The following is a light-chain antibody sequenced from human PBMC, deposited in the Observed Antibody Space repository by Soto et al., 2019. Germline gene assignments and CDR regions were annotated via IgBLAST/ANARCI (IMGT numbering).Light chain of an antibody. CDR1: QSVSSN. V-gene: IGKV3-11*01. J-gene: IGKJ5*01. Sequence: EIVLTQSPATLSLSPGESSTLSWIARQSVSSNLAWFQQKPGQAPRLLIYDASNRATGIPARFSGSGSGTDFTLTISSLEPEDFAVYYCQQRSNWPPRSITFGQGTRLENK. CDR3: QQRSNWPPRSIT. CDR2: DAS.